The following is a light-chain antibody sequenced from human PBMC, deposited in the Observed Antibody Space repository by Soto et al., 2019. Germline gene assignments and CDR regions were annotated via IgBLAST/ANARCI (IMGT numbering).Light chain of an antibody. CDR2: SVS. CDR3: QQRYSYPIT. Sequence: DVQMTQSPSSLSSSVGDRVTITCWASQGVSGDLCWYQQKPGKAPKRLIDSVSSLSSGVPSRFSGGGYGTEFTLTISGLQPEDSATYYCQQRYSYPITFGGGTKVEI. J-gene: IGKJ4*01. V-gene: IGKV1-17*01. CDR1: QGVSGD.